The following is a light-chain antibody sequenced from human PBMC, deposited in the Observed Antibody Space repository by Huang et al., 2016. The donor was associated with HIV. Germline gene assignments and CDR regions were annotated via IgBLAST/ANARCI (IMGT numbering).Light chain of an antibody. V-gene: IGKV3-15*01. J-gene: IGKJ1*01. CDR2: GAS. Sequence: EIVLTQSPATLSVSPGERATLSCRASQSINTNLAWYQQKYGQAPRPLISGASTRASGIPARFSGSGSRTEFTLTISSLQSEDFAVYYCQQYSHWPQTFGQGTKVEIK. CDR1: QSINTN. CDR3: QQYSHWPQT.